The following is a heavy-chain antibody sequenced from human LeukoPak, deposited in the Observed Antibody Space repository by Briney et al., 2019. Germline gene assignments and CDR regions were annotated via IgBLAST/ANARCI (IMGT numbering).Heavy chain of an antibody. CDR2: IYYSGST. V-gene: IGHV4-39*01. CDR1: GGSISSSSYY. CDR3: ARHVIAVARPEFDY. Sequence: SETLSLTCTVSGGSISSSSYYWGWIRQSPGKGLEWIGSIYYSGSTYYNPSLKSRVTISVDTSKNQFSLELSSVTAADTAVYYCARHVIAVARPEFDYWGQGTLVTVSS. J-gene: IGHJ4*02. D-gene: IGHD6-19*01.